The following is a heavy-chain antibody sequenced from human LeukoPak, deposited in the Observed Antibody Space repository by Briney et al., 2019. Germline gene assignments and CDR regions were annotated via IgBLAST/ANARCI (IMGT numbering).Heavy chain of an antibody. CDR2: FYYTGST. D-gene: IGHD2-21*02. Sequence: SETLSLTYSVSGVSIDSYHWSWIRQPPGKGLEWIGYFYYTGSTNYSPSFEGRVTISEDTSKNQISLRLTSVTAADTAVYYCAGRTAATTRPFDYWGQGTLVTVSS. V-gene: IGHV4-59*01. J-gene: IGHJ4*02. CDR3: AGRTAATTRPFDY. CDR1: GVSIDSYH.